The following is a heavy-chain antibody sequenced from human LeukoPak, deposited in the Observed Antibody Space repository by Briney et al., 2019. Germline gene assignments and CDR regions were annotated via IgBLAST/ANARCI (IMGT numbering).Heavy chain of an antibody. CDR3: ALRVVVPAANYNWFDP. D-gene: IGHD2-2*01. J-gene: IGHJ5*02. V-gene: IGHV1-69*06. Sequence: SVKVSCKASGGTFSSYAISWVRQAPGQGLEWMGGIIPIFGTANYAQKFQGRVTITADKSTSTAYMELSSMRSEEKDVYYCALRVVVPAANYNWFDPWGQGTLVTVSS. CDR1: GGTFSSYA. CDR2: IIPIFGTA.